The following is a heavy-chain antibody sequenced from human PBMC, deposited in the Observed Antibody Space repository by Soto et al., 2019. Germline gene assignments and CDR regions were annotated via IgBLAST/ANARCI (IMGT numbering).Heavy chain of an antibody. Sequence: QVQLVESGGGVVQPGRSLRLSCAASGFTFSSYGMHWVRQAPGKGLEWVEVISYDGSNKYYADSVKGRFTISRDNSKNTLYLQMNSLRAEDTAVYYCAKDRSVITFGGVIARYFDLWGRGTLVTVSS. CDR3: AKDRSVITFGGVIARYFDL. V-gene: IGHV3-30*18. CDR2: ISYDGSNK. CDR1: GFTFSSYG. D-gene: IGHD3-16*02. J-gene: IGHJ2*01.